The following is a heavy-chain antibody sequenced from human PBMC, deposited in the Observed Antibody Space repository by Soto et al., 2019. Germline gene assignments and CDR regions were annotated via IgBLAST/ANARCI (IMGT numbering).Heavy chain of an antibody. CDR2: ISGNDGKT. V-gene: IGHV1-18*01. J-gene: IGHJ4*02. CDR3: ARDFYTLAYYFEP. D-gene: IGHD4-4*01. Sequence: ASVKVSCKASGYRFTNHGISWVRQAPGQGLEWMGWISGNDGKTKYARKFQGRVTMTTDTSTSTAYMEVRSLRSDDTAVYYCARDFYTLAYYFEPWGEGNMVIVST. CDR1: GYRFTNHG.